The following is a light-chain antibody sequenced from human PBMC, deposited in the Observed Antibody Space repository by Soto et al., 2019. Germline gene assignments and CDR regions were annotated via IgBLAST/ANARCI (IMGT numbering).Light chain of an antibody. CDR1: QSVSSSY. Sequence: EIMLTQSPGTLSLSPGERATLSCRASQSVSSSYLAWYQQKPGQTPRLLMYGASTRATGIPARFSGSGSGTDFTLTISSLEPEDFAVYYCQQRSNWPLTFGGGTKVDIK. CDR2: GAS. V-gene: IGKV3D-20*02. J-gene: IGKJ4*01. CDR3: QQRSNWPLT.